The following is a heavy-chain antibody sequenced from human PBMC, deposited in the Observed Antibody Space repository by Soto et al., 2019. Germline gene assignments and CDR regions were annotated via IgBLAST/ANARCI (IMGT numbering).Heavy chain of an antibody. CDR2: IYWDDDK. CDR1: VFSLSTSGVG. J-gene: IGHJ5*02. Sequence: QITLKESGPTLVKPTQTLTLTCTFSVFSLSTSGVGVGWIRQPPGKALEWLGLIYWDDDKQYSPSLTNRLTIPTDTSKNQVFLTMTNMGPVDTATYYCAHKGSINWFDPWGQGTLVTVSS. D-gene: IGHD3-10*01. V-gene: IGHV2-5*02. CDR3: AHKGSINWFDP.